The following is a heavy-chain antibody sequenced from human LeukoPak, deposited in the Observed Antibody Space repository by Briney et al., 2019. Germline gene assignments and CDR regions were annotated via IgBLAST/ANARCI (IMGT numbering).Heavy chain of an antibody. CDR3: ARAAGWFDP. CDR1: GFTFNSYW. Sequence: GGSLRLSCTTSGFTFNSYWMSWVRQAPGKGLEWVSYISSSSNNIHYANSVRGRFTISRDNAKNSVYLQMNSLRAEDAAIYYCARAAGWFDPWGQGTLVTVSS. J-gene: IGHJ5*02. V-gene: IGHV3-48*04. CDR2: ISSSSNNI.